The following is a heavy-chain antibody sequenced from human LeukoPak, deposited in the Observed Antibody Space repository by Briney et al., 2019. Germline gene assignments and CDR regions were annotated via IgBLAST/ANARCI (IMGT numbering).Heavy chain of an antibody. Sequence: ASVKVSCKVSGYTLTELSMHWVRQAPGKGLEWMGGFDPEDGETIYAQKFQGRVTMTEDTSTDTAYMELSSLRSEDTAVYYCATRGGFYYDSSGYRDYWGQGTLVTVSS. CDR1: GYTLTELS. CDR3: ATRGGFYYDSSGYRDY. J-gene: IGHJ4*02. D-gene: IGHD3-22*01. V-gene: IGHV1-24*01. CDR2: FDPEDGET.